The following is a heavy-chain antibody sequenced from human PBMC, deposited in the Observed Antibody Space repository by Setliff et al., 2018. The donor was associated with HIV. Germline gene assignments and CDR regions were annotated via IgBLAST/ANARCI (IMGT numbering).Heavy chain of an antibody. D-gene: IGHD5-12*01. Sequence: GSLRLSCAASGFTFDRFWMHWVRQAPGKGLEWVSRVNTDGNSKTYADSVKDRFTISRDNGKNTLFLQMNSLKVEDTGVYYCHSGYDSEEQSYFDYWGQGTLVTVS. CDR1: GFTFDRFW. CDR3: HSGYDSEEQSYFDY. J-gene: IGHJ4*02. V-gene: IGHV3-74*01. CDR2: VNTDGNSK.